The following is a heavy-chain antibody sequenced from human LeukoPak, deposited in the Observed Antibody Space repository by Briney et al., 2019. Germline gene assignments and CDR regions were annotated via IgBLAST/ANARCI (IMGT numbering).Heavy chain of an antibody. CDR2: IIPILGIA. J-gene: IGHJ6*02. V-gene: IGHV1-69*04. CDR1: GGTFSSYA. Sequence: ASVKVSCKASGGTFSSYAISWVRQAPGQGLEWMGRIIPILGIANYAQKFQGRITITADKSTSTAYMELSSLRSEDTAVYYCARRGYSYGQAEYYYGMDVWAQGTTVTVSS. CDR3: ARRGYSYGQAEYYYGMDV. D-gene: IGHD5-18*01.